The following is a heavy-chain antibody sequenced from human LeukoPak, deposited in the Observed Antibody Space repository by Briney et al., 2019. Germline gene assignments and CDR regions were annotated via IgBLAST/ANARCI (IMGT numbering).Heavy chain of an antibody. CDR2: ISSSSSYI. Sequence: GGSLRLSCAASGFTFSSYSMNWVRQAPGKGLEWVSSISSSSSYIYYADSVKGRFTISRDNAKNSLYLQMNSLRAEDTAVYYCAKGTYSSSAYYFDYWGQGTLVTVSS. V-gene: IGHV3-21*04. J-gene: IGHJ4*02. CDR1: GFTFSSYS. CDR3: AKGTYSSSAYYFDY. D-gene: IGHD6-13*01.